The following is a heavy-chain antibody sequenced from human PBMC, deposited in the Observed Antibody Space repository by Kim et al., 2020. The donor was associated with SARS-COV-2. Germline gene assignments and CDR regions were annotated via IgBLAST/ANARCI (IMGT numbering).Heavy chain of an antibody. J-gene: IGHJ4*02. CDR2: IYYSGST. D-gene: IGHD5-12*01. Sequence: SETLSLTCTVSGGSISSSSYYWGWIRQPPGKGLEWIGSIYYSGSTYYNPSLKSRVTISVDTSKNQFSLKLSSVTAADTAVYYCARRLYSGYDWYFDYWGQGTLVTVSS. CDR3: ARRLYSGYDWYFDY. V-gene: IGHV4-39*01. CDR1: GGSISSSSYY.